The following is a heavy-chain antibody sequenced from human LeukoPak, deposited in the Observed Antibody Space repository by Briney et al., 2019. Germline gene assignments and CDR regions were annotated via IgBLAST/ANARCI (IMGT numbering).Heavy chain of an antibody. Sequence: TGESLKISCKGSGYTFNDYWIGWVRQMPGKGLEWMGIIYPGDSDTRNNPSFQGQVTISVDKSINTAYLQWSSLKASDSAIYYCARRGVGTYSYYSDYWGQGTLVTVSP. V-gene: IGHV5-51*01. CDR1: GYTFNDYW. CDR2: IYPGDSDT. J-gene: IGHJ4*02. CDR3: ARRGVGTYSYYSDY. D-gene: IGHD3-10*01.